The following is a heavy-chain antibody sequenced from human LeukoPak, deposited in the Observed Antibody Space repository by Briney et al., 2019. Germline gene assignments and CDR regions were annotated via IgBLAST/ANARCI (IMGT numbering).Heavy chain of an antibody. Sequence: GGSLRLSCAASGFTFSSYAMSWVRQAPGKGLEWVANIKQDGSEKYYVDSVKGRFTISRDNAKNSLYLQMNSLRAEDTAVYYCARDLQPDHLKGEYWGQGTLVTVSS. V-gene: IGHV3-7*01. J-gene: IGHJ4*02. D-gene: IGHD1-14*01. CDR1: GFTFSSYA. CDR3: ARDLQPDHLKGEY. CDR2: IKQDGSEK.